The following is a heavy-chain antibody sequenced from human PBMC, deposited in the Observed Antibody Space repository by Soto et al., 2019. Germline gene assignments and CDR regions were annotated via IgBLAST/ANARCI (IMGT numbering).Heavy chain of an antibody. CDR1: GFTFSSYS. Sequence: GGSLRLSCAASGFTFSSYSMNWVRQAPGKGLEWVSYISSSSSTIYYADSVKGRFTISRDNAKNSLYLQMNSLRGEDTAVYYCARDGIAAAGNALTYYYYYGMDVWGQGTTVTVSS. CDR3: ARDGIAAAGNALTYYYYYGMDV. CDR2: ISSSSSTI. J-gene: IGHJ6*02. V-gene: IGHV3-48*01. D-gene: IGHD6-13*01.